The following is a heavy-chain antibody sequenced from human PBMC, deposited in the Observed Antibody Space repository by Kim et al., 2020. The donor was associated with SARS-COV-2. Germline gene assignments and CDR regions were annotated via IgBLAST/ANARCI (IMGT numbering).Heavy chain of an antibody. D-gene: IGHD3-3*01. CDR1: GLTLSNYA. Sequence: GGSLRLSCAASGLTLSNYAMSWFRQAPGKGLEWVWAIIANVGVTYNPDPVRGRFRIPRDFSGKKLVLEMNDLRAGDPAVYYCAIDGGDFWSGYYTYSWFESWGRGTLVSVSS. J-gene: IGHJ5*01. CDR3: AIDGGDFWSGYYTYSWFES. CDR2: IIANVGVT. V-gene: IGHV3-23*01.